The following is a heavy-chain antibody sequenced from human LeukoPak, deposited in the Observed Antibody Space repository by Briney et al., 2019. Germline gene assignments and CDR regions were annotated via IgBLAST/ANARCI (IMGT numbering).Heavy chain of an antibody. CDR1: GRSVSSYY. CDR2: IYYSGRT. V-gene: IGHV4-59*08. CDR3: ARAKPPYSSGWYFSFDY. Sequence: SETLSLTCTVSGRSVSSYYWSWIRQPPGKGLEWIGYIYYSGRTNYNPSLKTRVTISVDTSKNQFSLKLSSVTAADTAVYYCARAKPPYSSGWYFSFDYWGQGTLVTVSS. D-gene: IGHD6-19*01. J-gene: IGHJ4*02.